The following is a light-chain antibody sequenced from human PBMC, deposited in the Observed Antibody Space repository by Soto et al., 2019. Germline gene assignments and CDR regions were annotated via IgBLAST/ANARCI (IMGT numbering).Light chain of an antibody. CDR2: WAS. Sequence: DIVMTQSPDSLAVSLGERATINCKSSQSVLYNSDNKNYLAWYQQKAGQPPKLLIYWASTQDSGVPDRFSGSGSGADFTLTISNLQAEDVAVYYCQQYYTTLSFGGGTKVEIK. CDR1: QSVLYNSDNKNY. V-gene: IGKV4-1*01. CDR3: QQYYTTLS. J-gene: IGKJ4*01.